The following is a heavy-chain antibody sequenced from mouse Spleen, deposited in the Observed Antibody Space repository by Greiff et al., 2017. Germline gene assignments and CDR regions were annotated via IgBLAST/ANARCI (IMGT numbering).Heavy chain of an antibody. J-gene: IGHJ4*01. D-gene: IGHD2-13*01. CDR2: INPNNGGT. Sequence: EVQLQESGPELVKPGASVKISCKASGYTFTDYYMNWVKQSHGKSLEWIGDINPNNGGTSYNQKFKGKATLTVDKSSSTAYMELRSLTSEDSAVYYCARGGYYGDYVAMDYWGQGTSVTVSS. CDR1: GYTFTDYY. V-gene: IGHV1-26*01. CDR3: ARGGYYGDYVAMDY.